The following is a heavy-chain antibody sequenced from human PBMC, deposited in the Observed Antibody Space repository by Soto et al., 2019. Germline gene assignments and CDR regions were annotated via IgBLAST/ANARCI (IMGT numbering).Heavy chain of an antibody. CDR2: IKQDESEK. Sequence: GGSLRLSCVTYGLTFTDYWMSWVRQAPGKGLEWVANIKQDESEKNYLDSVKGRFTISRDNTKSSLFLQMNSLGVEDTAVYYCARGGGGGLFEHWGQGVLVTVSS. D-gene: IGHD2-21*01. CDR1: GLTFTDYW. CDR3: ARGGGGGLFEH. J-gene: IGHJ4*02. V-gene: IGHV3-7*01.